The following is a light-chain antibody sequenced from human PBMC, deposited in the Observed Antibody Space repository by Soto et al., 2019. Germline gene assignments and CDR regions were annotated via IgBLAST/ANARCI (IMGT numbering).Light chain of an antibody. Sequence: QSALTQPASVSGSPGQSITISCTGTSSDVGSYNLVSWYQQHPGKAPKLMIYEGSKRPSGVSNRFSGSKSGNTASLTISGLQAEDEDDHYCCSYAGSSTLVFGGGTKLTVL. CDR1: SSDVGSYNL. V-gene: IGLV2-23*01. J-gene: IGLJ2*01. CDR3: CSYAGSSTLV. CDR2: EGS.